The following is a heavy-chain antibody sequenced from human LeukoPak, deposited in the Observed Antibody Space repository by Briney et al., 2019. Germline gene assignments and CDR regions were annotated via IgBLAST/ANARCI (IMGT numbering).Heavy chain of an antibody. V-gene: IGHV3-23*01. CDR1: GFSFSNYD. J-gene: IGHJ4*02. CDR2: ISTSGAGT. CDR3: AKDRLDGAAAEY. D-gene: IGHD6-13*01. Sequence: KTGGSLRLSGAASGFSFSNYDMSWVRQTPGKGLEWVSAISTSGAGTYYAESVKGRFTISRDNSKNTVYLQMNSLRAEDTAVYHCAKDRLDGAAAEYWGQGTLVTVSS.